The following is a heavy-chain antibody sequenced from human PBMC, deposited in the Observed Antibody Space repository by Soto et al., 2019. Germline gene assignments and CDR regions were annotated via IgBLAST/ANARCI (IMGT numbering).Heavy chain of an antibody. Sequence: GGSLRLSCAASGFTFSSYSMNWVRQAPGKGLEWVSYISSSSSTIYYADSVKGRFTISRDNAKNSLYLQMNSLRAEDTAVYYCARDGSGSYYNVYYFDYWGQGTLVTVSS. V-gene: IGHV3-48*01. J-gene: IGHJ4*02. CDR2: ISSSSSTI. CDR1: GFTFSSYS. D-gene: IGHD3-10*01. CDR3: ARDGSGSYYNVYYFDY.